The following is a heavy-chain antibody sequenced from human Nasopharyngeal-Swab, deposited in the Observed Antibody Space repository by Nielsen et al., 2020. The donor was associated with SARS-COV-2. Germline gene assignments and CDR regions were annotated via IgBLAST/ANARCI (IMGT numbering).Heavy chain of an antibody. V-gene: IGHV1-69*13. CDR2: IIPIFGTA. J-gene: IGHJ4*02. Sequence: SVKVSCKASGGTFSSYAISWVRQAPGQGLEWMGGIIPIFGTANYAQKFQGRVTITADESTSTAYMELSSLTSDDTAVYYCSRGYYDFWSGYYVANYFDYWGQGTLVTVSS. D-gene: IGHD3-3*01. CDR3: SRGYYDFWSGYYVANYFDY. CDR1: GGTFSSYA.